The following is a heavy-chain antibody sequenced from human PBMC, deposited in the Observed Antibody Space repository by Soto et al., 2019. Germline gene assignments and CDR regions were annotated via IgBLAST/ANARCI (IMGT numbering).Heavy chain of an antibody. CDR2: IYPGDSDT. CDR1: GYSFTSYW. CDR3: ARLVTAMAPNDAFDI. V-gene: IGHV5-51*03. J-gene: IGHJ3*02. Sequence: PGESLKISCKGSGYSFTSYWIGWVRQMPGKGLEWMGIIYPGDSDTRYSPSFQGQVTISADKSISTAYLQWSSLKASDTAMYYCARLVTAMAPNDAFDIWGQGTMVTVSS. D-gene: IGHD5-18*01.